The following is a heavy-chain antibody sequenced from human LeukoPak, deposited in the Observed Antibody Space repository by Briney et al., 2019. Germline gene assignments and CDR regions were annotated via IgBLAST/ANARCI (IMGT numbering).Heavy chain of an antibody. CDR2: IYYSGRT. Sequence: SETLSLTCTVSGGSISSGGYYWSWIRQHPGKGLEWIGYIYYSGRTYYNPSLKSRVTISVDTSKNQFSLKLSSVTAADTAVYYCARGPPGWPDKNDYWGQGTLVTVSS. V-gene: IGHV4-31*03. CDR3: ARGPPGWPDKNDY. CDR1: GGSISSGGYY. J-gene: IGHJ4*02. D-gene: IGHD6-19*01.